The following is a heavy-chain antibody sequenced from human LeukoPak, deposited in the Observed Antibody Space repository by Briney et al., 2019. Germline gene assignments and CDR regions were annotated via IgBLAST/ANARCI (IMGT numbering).Heavy chain of an antibody. CDR2: INPNSGGT. D-gene: IGHD3-22*01. Sequence: ASVKVSCKASGYTFTGYYMHWVRQAPGQGLEWMGWINPNSGGTNYAQKFHGRVTMTRDTSISTAYMELSRLRYDDTAVYYCARVVYYDYYYGMDVWGQGTTVTVSS. CDR3: ARVVYYDYYYGMDV. J-gene: IGHJ6*02. CDR1: GYTFTGYY. V-gene: IGHV1-2*02.